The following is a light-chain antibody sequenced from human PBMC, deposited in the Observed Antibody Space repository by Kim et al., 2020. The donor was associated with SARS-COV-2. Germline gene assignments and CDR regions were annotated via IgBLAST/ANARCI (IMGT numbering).Light chain of an antibody. CDR2: QDS. V-gene: IGLV3-1*01. CDR1: KLGDKY. J-gene: IGLJ3*02. Sequence: SYELTQPPSVSVSPGQTASITCSGDKLGDKYACWYQQKPGQSPVLVIYQDSKRPSGIPERFSGSNSGNTATLTISGTQAMDEADYYRQAWDSSTWVFGGG. CDR3: QAWDSSTWV.